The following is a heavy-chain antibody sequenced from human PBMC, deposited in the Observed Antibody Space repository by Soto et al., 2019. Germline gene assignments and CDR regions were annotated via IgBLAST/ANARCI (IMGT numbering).Heavy chain of an antibody. V-gene: IGHV1-2*02. J-gene: IGHJ5*02. CDR2: INPNSGGT. CDR1: GYTFTCYY. Sequence: ASVKVSCKASGYTFTCYYMHWVRQAPGQGLEWMGWINPNSGGTNYAQKFQGRVTMTRDTSISTAYMELSRLRSDDTAVYYCARENSGYGDTYNWFDPWGQGTLVTVSS. D-gene: IGHD5-12*01. CDR3: ARENSGYGDTYNWFDP.